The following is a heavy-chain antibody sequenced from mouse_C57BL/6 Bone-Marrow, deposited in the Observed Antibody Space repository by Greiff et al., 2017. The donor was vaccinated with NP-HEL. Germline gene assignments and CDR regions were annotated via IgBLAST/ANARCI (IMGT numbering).Heavy chain of an antibody. J-gene: IGHJ3*01. V-gene: IGHV1-81*01. CDR2: IYPRSGNT. D-gene: IGHD1-1*01. CDR1: GYTFTSYG. CDR3: ARWEFITTVVATEAD. Sequence: VQLQQSGAELARPGASVKLSCKASGYTFTSYGISWVKQRTGQGLEWIGEIYPRSGNTYYNEKFKGKATLTADKSSSTAYMELRSLTSEDSAVYFCARWEFITTVVATEADWGQGTLVTVSA.